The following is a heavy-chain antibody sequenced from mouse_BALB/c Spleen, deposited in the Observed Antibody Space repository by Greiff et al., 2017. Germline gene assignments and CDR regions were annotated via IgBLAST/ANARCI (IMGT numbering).Heavy chain of an antibody. J-gene: IGHJ4*01. Sequence: EVQRVESGGGLVKPGGSLKLSCAASGFTFSSYTMSWVRQTPEKRLEWVATISSGGSYTYYPDSVKGRFTISRDNAKNTLYLQMSSLKSEDTAMYYCTREGPLGYAMDYWGQGTSVTVSS. D-gene: IGHD4-1*01. CDR2: ISSGGSYT. CDR3: TREGPLGYAMDY. V-gene: IGHV5-6-4*01. CDR1: GFTFSSYT.